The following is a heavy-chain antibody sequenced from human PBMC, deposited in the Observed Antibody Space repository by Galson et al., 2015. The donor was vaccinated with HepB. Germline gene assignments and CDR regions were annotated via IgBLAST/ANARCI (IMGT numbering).Heavy chain of an antibody. Sequence: LRLSCAASGFTFSPIWMSWVRQAPGKGLEWVANIKGDGSEGYYVDSAKGRFTISRDNARNSLYLRMNSLTAEDTALYYCARDWNWGLDYWGQGTLVTVSS. D-gene: IGHD7-27*01. CDR2: IKGDGSEG. J-gene: IGHJ4*02. CDR1: GFTFSPIW. CDR3: ARDWNWGLDY. V-gene: IGHV3-7*03.